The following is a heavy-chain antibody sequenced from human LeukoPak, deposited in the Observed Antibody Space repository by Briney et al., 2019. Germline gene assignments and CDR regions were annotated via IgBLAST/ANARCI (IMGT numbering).Heavy chain of an antibody. D-gene: IGHD5-24*01. CDR1: GGSISSFY. J-gene: IGHJ4*02. CDR3: ARHVEMATIHFDY. Sequence: SETLSLTCTVSGGSISSFYWSWIRQPPGKGLEWIGYIYYSGSTNYNPSLKSRVTISVDTSKNQFSLKLSSVTAADTAVYYCARHVEMATIHFDYWGQGTQVTVSS. CDR2: IYYSGST. V-gene: IGHV4-59*08.